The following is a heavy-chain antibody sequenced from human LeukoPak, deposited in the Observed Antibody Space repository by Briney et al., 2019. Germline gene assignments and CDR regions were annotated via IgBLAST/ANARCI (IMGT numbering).Heavy chain of an antibody. D-gene: IGHD3-22*01. CDR2: IYYSGST. J-gene: IGHJ3*02. V-gene: IGHV4-39*01. CDR1: GGSISSSSYY. CDR3: ARPLGITMIVVVDAFDI. Sequence: PSETLSLTCTVSGGSISSSSYYWGWIRQPPGKGLEWIGSIYYSGSTYYNPSLKSRVTISVDTSKNQFSLKLSSVTAADTAVYYCARPLGITMIVVVDAFDIWGQGTMVTVSS.